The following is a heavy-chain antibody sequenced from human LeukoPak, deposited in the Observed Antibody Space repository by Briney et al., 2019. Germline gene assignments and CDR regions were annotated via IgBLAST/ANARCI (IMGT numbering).Heavy chain of an antibody. CDR3: SRYTGGTGPLDY. J-gene: IGHJ4*02. V-gene: IGHV5-51*01. CDR1: GYTFSNYW. D-gene: IGHD3/OR15-3a*01. CDR2: IYPGDSDT. Sequence: GESLKISCKVSGYTFSNYWIGWVRQMPGKGLEWMGIIYPGDSDTRYSPSFQGQVTVSADKSISTAYLQWSSLKASDSAMYYRSRYTGGTGPLDYWGQGTLVTVSS.